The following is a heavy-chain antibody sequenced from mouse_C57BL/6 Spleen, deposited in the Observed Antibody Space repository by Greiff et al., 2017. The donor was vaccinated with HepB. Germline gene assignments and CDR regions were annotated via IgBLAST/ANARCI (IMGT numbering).Heavy chain of an antibody. V-gene: IGHV1-54*01. CDR2: INPGSGGT. D-gene: IGHD2-3*01. CDR1: GYAFTNYL. Sequence: QVQLKQSGAELVRPGTSVKVSCKASGYAFTNYLIEWVKQRPGQGLEWIGVINPGSGGTNYNEKFKGKATLTADKSSSTAYMQLSSLTSEDSAVYFCARDGPRGGFDYWGQGTTLTVSS. J-gene: IGHJ2*01. CDR3: ARDGPRGGFDY.